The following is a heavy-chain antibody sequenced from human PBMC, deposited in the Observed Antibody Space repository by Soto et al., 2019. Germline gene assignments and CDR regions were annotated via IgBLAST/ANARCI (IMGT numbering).Heavy chain of an antibody. Sequence: EVQLAESGGGLVQPGGSLRLSCAASGFTFSPYWMHWVRQAPGKGLVWVSRINPDGSSTNYADSVKGRFTISRDNAKNTLYLQMTSLRAEDTAVYYLGRGGSNSPKGMDVWGQGTTVTVSS. CDR3: GRGGSNSPKGMDV. J-gene: IGHJ6*02. CDR1: GFTFSPYW. D-gene: IGHD4-4*01. CDR2: INPDGSST. V-gene: IGHV3-74*01.